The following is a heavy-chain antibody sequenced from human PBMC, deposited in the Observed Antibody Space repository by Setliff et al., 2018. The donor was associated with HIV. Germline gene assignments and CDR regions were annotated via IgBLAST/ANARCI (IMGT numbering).Heavy chain of an antibody. CDR3: AGRGISGWQSHGFDI. CDR1: GYSFTTYW. CDR2: IHPGDSDT. J-gene: IGHJ3*02. D-gene: IGHD6-19*01. Sequence: PGESLKISCRGFGYSFTTYWIGWVRQVPGKGLEWMGIIHPGDSDTTYSPSFQGQVTISVDKSINTAYLQWSSLKASDTAMYYCAGRGISGWQSHGFDIWGQGTMVTVSS. V-gene: IGHV5-51*01.